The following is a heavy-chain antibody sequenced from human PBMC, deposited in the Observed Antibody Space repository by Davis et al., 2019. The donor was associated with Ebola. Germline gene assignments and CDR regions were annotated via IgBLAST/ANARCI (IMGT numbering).Heavy chain of an antibody. J-gene: IGHJ4*02. Sequence: PGGSLRLSCVASGFTFTPSTMHWVRQAPGKGLEWVATIKQDGGETHYVDSVKGRFTISRDNTKNSLYLQMNGLRAEDTAVYYCAGGQWVLPEDYWGQGTLVAVSS. V-gene: IGHV3-7*01. CDR2: IKQDGGET. D-gene: IGHD1-26*01. CDR1: GFTFTPST. CDR3: AGGQWVLPEDY.